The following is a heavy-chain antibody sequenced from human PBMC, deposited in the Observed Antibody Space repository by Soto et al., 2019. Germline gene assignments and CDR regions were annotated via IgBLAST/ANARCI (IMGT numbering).Heavy chain of an antibody. J-gene: IGHJ4*02. V-gene: IGHV3-74*01. CDR3: AREACSGGNCFYFGPDY. CDR1: GINFSSYW. D-gene: IGHD2-15*01. Sequence: GGSLRLSCAASGINFSSYWMHWVRQAPGKGLVWVSRIKSDGSSTSYADSVKGRFTISRDNAKNTLYLQMNSLRAEDTAVYYCAREACSGGNCFYFGPDYWGQGTLVTVSS. CDR2: IKSDGSST.